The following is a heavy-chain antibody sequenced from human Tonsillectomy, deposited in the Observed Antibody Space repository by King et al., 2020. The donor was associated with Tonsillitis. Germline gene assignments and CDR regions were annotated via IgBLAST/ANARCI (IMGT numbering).Heavy chain of an antibody. D-gene: IGHD3-16*01. CDR2: IYHSGST. CDR1: GYSISSGSY. CDR3: ARAKGRWGRGQGGGEN. Sequence: PLPESGPGLVQPSATLSLTCAVSGYSISSGSYWGWIRPPPGRGLEWIGSIYHSGSTYYNPSLKSRVTISVDTSTNQFSLKLNSVTAADTAVQYWARAKGRWGRGQGGGENGGQGTLGTVS. V-gene: IGHV4-38-2*01. J-gene: IGHJ4*02.